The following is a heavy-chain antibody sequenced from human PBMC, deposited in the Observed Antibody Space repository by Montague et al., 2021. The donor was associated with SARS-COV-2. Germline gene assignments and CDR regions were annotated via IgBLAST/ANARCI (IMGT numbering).Heavy chain of an antibody. V-gene: IGHV4-34*01. D-gene: IGHD3-16*02. CDR1: GGSFSGYY. CDR3: ARTGRCMITFGGVIARPNYFDY. Sequence: SETLSLTCAVYGGSFSGYYWSWIRQPPGKGLEWIGEINHSGSTNYNPSLKSRVTISVDTSKNQFSLKLSSVTAADTAVYYCARTGRCMITFGGVIARPNYFDYWGQGTLVTVSS. CDR2: INHSGST. J-gene: IGHJ4*02.